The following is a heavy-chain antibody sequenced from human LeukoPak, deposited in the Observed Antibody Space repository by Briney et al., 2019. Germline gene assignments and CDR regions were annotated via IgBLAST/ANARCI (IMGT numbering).Heavy chain of an antibody. Sequence: PGGSLRLSCTASGFSLSNSWMSWVRQAPGKGLEWVANINQDGSEKHYVDSVKGRFSISRDNAKNSLYLQMNSLRVEDTAVYYCARDPGIAAAGTVGYFDSWGQGILVTVSS. J-gene: IGHJ4*02. V-gene: IGHV3-7*01. D-gene: IGHD6-13*01. CDR1: GFSLSNSW. CDR2: INQDGSEK. CDR3: ARDPGIAAAGTVGYFDS.